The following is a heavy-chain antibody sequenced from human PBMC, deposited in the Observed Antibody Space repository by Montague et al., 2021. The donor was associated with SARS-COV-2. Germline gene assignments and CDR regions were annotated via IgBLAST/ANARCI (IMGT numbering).Heavy chain of an antibody. J-gene: IGHJ6*02. CDR2: IDWDDDK. V-gene: IGHV2-70*01. CDR1: GFSLSTSGMC. Sequence: PALVKPTQTLTLTCTFSGFSLSTSGMCVSWIRQPPGKALERLALIDWDDDKCYSTSLKTRLTISKDTSKNQVVLTMTNMDPVDTATYYCARMTTVTYPYYYYYGMDVWGQGTTVTVSS. CDR3: ARMTTVTYPYYYYYGMDV. D-gene: IGHD4-17*01.